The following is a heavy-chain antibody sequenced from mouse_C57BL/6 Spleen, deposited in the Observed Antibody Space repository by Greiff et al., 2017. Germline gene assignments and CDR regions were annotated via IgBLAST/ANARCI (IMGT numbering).Heavy chain of an antibody. CDR1: GYTFTDYY. J-gene: IGHJ3*01. D-gene: IGHD2-5*01. CDR2: IYPGSGNT. V-gene: IGHV1-76*01. Sequence: VQLQQSGAELVRPGASVKLSCKASGYTFTDYYINWVKQRPGQGLEWIARIYPGSGNTYYNEKFKGKATLTAEKSSSTAYMQLSSLTSEDSAVYFCARADSKGVWAYWGQGTLVTVSA. CDR3: ARADSKGVWAY.